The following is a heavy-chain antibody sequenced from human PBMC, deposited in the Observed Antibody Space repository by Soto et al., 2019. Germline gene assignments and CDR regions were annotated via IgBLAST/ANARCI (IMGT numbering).Heavy chain of an antibody. CDR2: IQSGGPT. CDR3: AKDQYSSGWYVWFAS. CDR1: GFTFSSYS. D-gene: IGHD6-19*01. Sequence: PGGSLRLSCAASGFTFSSYSMNWVRQAPGKGLEWVSLIQSGGPTYYADSVKGRFTISRDTSKNTLHLQMNSLRAEDTAVYYCAKDQYSSGWYVWFASWGQGTLVTVSS. J-gene: IGHJ5*01. V-gene: IGHV3-53*01.